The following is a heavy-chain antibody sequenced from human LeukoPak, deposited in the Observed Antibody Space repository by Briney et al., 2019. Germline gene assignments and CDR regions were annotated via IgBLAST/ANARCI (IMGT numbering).Heavy chain of an antibody. Sequence: SGGSLRLSCAASGFTFSSHWMSWLRQAPGKGLEWVANIKQDGSDKYYVDSVKGRFTISRENAKNSLYLQMDSLRTDDTAVYYCAKHGRDFDFWGQGTLVTVSS. V-gene: IGHV3-7*01. CDR1: GFTFSSHW. J-gene: IGHJ4*02. CDR3: AKHGRDFDF. CDR2: IKQDGSDK.